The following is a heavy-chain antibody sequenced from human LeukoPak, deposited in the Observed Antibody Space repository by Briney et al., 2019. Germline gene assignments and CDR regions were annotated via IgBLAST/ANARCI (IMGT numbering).Heavy chain of an antibody. CDR1: GFTFSSYW. V-gene: IGHV3-74*01. J-gene: IGHJ4*02. Sequence: GGSLRLSCAASGFTFSSYWMHWVRQAPGKGLVWVSRINSDGSSTSYADSVKGRFTISGDNAKNTLYLQMNSLRAEDTAVYYCARGTMFPYYFDYWGQGTLVTVSS. CDR3: ARGTMFPYYFDY. D-gene: IGHD3-10*02. CDR2: INSDGSST.